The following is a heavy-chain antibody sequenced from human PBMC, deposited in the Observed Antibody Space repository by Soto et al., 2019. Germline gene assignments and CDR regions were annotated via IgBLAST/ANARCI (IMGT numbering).Heavy chain of an antibody. CDR2: INPNSGGT. D-gene: IGHD6-6*01. V-gene: IGHV1-2*04. Sequence: QVQLVQSGAEVKKPGASVKVSCKASGYTFTGYYMHWVRQAPGQGLEWMGWINPNSGGTNYAQKFQGWVTMTRDTSISTAYMELSRLRSDDTAVYYCARDGDSSSSPGVEPYVHYYGMDVWGQGTTVTVSS. J-gene: IGHJ6*02. CDR1: GYTFTGYY. CDR3: ARDGDSSSSPGVEPYVHYYGMDV.